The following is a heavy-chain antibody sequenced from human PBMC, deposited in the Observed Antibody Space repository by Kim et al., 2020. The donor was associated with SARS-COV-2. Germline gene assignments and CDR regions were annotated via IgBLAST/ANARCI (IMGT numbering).Heavy chain of an antibody. Sequence: GGSLRLSCAASGFTFSSYSMNWVRQAPGKGLEWVSYISSSSSTIYYADSVKGRFTISRDNAKNSLYLQMNSLRAEDTAVYYCAREGDSSGYYDYYYYGMDVWGQGTTVTVSS. CDR2: ISSSSSTI. J-gene: IGHJ6*02. CDR1: GFTFSSYS. CDR3: AREGDSSGYYDYYYYGMDV. D-gene: IGHD3-22*01. V-gene: IGHV3-48*04.